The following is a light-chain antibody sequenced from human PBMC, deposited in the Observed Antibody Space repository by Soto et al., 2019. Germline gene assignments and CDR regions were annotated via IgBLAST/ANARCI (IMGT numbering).Light chain of an antibody. CDR2: VAS. Sequence: DIQMTQSPSSLSASVGDRVTVTCRASQSIDTYLNWYQQRPGQAPKLLIYVASTLQSGVPSRFSGSGSGTHVTLTISSLQPEDFATYYCQQNQDIPPTFGQGTRV. V-gene: IGKV1-39*01. CDR3: QQNQDIPPT. CDR1: QSIDTY. J-gene: IGKJ1*01.